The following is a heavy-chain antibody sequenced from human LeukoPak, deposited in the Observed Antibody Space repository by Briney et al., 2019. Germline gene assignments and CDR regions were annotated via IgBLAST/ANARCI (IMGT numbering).Heavy chain of an antibody. D-gene: IGHD6-13*01. Sequence: PGRSLRLSCAASGFTFDDYAMHWVRQAPGEGLEWVSGISWNSGSIGYADSVKGRFTISRDNAKNSLYLQMNSLRAEDTAFYYCAKGGSSSWYDSFDYWGQGTLVTVSS. V-gene: IGHV3-9*01. CDR2: ISWNSGSI. CDR3: AKGGSSSWYDSFDY. J-gene: IGHJ4*02. CDR1: GFTFDDYA.